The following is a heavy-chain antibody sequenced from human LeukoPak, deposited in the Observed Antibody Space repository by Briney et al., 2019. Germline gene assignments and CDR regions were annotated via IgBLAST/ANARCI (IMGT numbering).Heavy chain of an antibody. J-gene: IGHJ4*02. V-gene: IGHV4-59*01. Sequence: PSETLSLTCTVSGGSISSYYWSWIRQPPGKGLEWIGYIYYSGSTNYNPSLKSRVTISVDTSKNQFSLKLSSVTAADTAVYYCARSYSSAWYSPLDYWGQGTLVTVSS. CDR1: GGSISSYY. CDR3: ARSYSSAWYSPLDY. CDR2: IYYSGST. D-gene: IGHD6-19*01.